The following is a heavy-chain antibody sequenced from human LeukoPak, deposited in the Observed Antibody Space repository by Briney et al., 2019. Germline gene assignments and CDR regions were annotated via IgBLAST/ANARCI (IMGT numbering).Heavy chain of an antibody. Sequence: GGSLRLSCAASGFTFDDYAMHWVRQAPGKGLEWVSGISGSGGSTYYADSVKGRFTISRDNSKNTLYLQMNSLRAEDTAVYYCAKSWDFDCWGQGTLVTVSS. D-gene: IGHD7-27*01. CDR1: GFTFDDYA. CDR3: AKSWDFDC. CDR2: ISGSGGST. J-gene: IGHJ4*02. V-gene: IGHV3-23*01.